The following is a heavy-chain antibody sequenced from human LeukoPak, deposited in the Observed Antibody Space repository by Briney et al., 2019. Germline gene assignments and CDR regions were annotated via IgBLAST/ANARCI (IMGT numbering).Heavy chain of an antibody. CDR1: GFTFSSYG. CDR3: ARPNYDSSGYYNGYYYYGMDV. Sequence: HPGGSLRLSCAASGFTFSSYGMHWVRQAPGKGLEWVSYISSSGSTIYYADSVKGRFTISRDNAKNSLYLQMNSLRAEDTAVYYCARPNYDSSGYYNGYYYYGMDVWGQGTTVTVSS. J-gene: IGHJ6*02. CDR2: ISSSGSTI. D-gene: IGHD3-22*01. V-gene: IGHV3-48*04.